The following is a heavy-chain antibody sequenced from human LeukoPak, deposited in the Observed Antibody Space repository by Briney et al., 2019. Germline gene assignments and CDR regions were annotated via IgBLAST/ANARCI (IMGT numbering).Heavy chain of an antibody. D-gene: IGHD2-21*02. CDR3: VREDTPATANY. J-gene: IGHJ4*02. CDR1: GFTFSSYG. CDR2: ISGSGGST. Sequence: GGSLRLSCAASGFTFSSYGMSWVRQAPGKGLEWVSAISGSGGSTYYADSVKGRFTISRDNSKNTVYLQMNSLRAEDTAVYYCVREDTPATANYWGQGTLVTISS. V-gene: IGHV3-23*01.